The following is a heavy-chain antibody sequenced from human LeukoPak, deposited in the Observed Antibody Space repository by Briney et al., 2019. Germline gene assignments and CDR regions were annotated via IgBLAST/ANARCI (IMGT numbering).Heavy chain of an antibody. Sequence: ASVKVSCKASGYTFTGYYMHWVRQAPGQGLEWMGWINTNTGNPTYAQGFTGRFVFSLDTSVSTAYLQISSLKAEDTAVYYCARTPRYYYYYMDVWGKGTTVTVSS. CDR1: GYTFTGYY. J-gene: IGHJ6*03. CDR2: INTNTGNP. V-gene: IGHV7-4-1*02. CDR3: ARTPRYYYYYMDV.